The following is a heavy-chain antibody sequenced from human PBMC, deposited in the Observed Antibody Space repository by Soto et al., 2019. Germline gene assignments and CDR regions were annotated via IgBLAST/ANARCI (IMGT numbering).Heavy chain of an antibody. CDR3: AREGYSYGYRYSYYYGMDV. J-gene: IGHJ6*02. CDR1: GGSFSGYY. CDR2: INHSGST. Sequence: SETLSLTCAVYGGSFSGYYWSWIRQPPGKGLEWIGEINHSGSTNYNPSLKSRVTISVDTSKNQFSLKLSSVTAADTAVYYCAREGYSYGYRYSYYYGMDVWGQGTTVTVSS. D-gene: IGHD5-18*01. V-gene: IGHV4-34*01.